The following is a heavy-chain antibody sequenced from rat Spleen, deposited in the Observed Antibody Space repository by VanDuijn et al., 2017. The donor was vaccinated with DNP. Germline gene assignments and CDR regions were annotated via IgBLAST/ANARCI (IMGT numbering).Heavy chain of an antibody. CDR2: INERSTTI. Sequence: EVKLVESGGGLVQPGRSLKLSCAASGFNFDDHWMAWVRQAPGKGLEWIGEINERSTTINYSPSLKDKFTISRDNAQSTLYLQTSKLGSEDTAIYYCARLGWHGWFAYWGQGTLVTVSS. D-gene: IGHD1-11*01. V-gene: IGHV4-2*01. CDR1: GFNFDDHW. J-gene: IGHJ3*01. CDR3: ARLGWHGWFAY.